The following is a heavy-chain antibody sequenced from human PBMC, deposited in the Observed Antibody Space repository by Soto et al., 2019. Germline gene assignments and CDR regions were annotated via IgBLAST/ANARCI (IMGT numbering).Heavy chain of an antibody. J-gene: IGHJ6*02. CDR3: AADSALDGLGALWMDF. V-gene: IGHV1-58*01. Sequence: GASVKVSCKASGFTFITSAVQWVRQARGQRPEWIGWIVVGSGNTNYAQKLQERVTITRDMSTSTAYMELNSLRSEDTAVYFCAADSALDGLGALWMDFWGQGTTVTVSS. CDR1: GFTFITSA. D-gene: IGHD3-16*01. CDR2: IVVGSGNT.